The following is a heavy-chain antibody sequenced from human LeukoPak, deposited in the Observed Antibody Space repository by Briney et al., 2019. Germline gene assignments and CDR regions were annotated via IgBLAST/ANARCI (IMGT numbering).Heavy chain of an antibody. Sequence: GGSLRLSCAASGFTFSSYSMNWVRQAPGKGLEWVSYISSSSSTIYYADSVKGRFTISRDNAKNSLYLQMNSLRAEDTAVYYCTSRVVVPAAISDYWGQGTLVTVSS. CDR1: GFTFSSYS. CDR3: TSRVVVPAAISDY. V-gene: IGHV3-48*04. J-gene: IGHJ4*02. D-gene: IGHD2-2*01. CDR2: ISSSSSTI.